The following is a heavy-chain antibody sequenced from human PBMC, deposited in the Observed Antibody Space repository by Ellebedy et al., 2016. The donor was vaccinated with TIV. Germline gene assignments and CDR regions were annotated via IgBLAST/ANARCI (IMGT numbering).Heavy chain of an antibody. CDR2: IYQDGSAK. D-gene: IGHD4-17*01. Sequence: GESLKISCAASGFSFRNYWMGWVRQAPGKGLEWVGNIYQDGSAKYYVDSVKGRFTISRDNAKNSLYLQLNSLRVEDTAVYYCARRGSYGDYAVQVNNWFDRWGQGTLVTV. J-gene: IGHJ5*02. V-gene: IGHV3-7*01. CDR1: GFSFRNYW. CDR3: ARRGSYGDYAVQVNNWFDR.